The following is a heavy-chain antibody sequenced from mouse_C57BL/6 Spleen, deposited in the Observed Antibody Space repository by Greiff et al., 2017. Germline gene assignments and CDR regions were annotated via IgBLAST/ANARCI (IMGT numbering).Heavy chain of an antibody. J-gene: IGHJ1*03. V-gene: IGHV1-82*01. Sequence: VQLQQSGPELVKPGASVKISCKASGYAFSSSWMNWVKQRPGKGLEWIGRISPGDGDTNYNGKFKGKATLTADKSSSTAYMQLSSLTSEDAAVYFCARHAPGWYFDVWGTGTTVTVSS. CDR2: ISPGDGDT. CDR3: ARHAPGWYFDV. CDR1: GYAFSSSW.